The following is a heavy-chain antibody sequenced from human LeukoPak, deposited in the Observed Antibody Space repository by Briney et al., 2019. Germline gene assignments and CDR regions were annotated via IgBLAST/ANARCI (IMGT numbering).Heavy chain of an antibody. J-gene: IGHJ4*02. D-gene: IGHD3-16*02. V-gene: IGHV3-48*04. Sequence: GGSLRLSCAASGFTFSSYSMNWVRQAPGKGLEWVSYISSSSSTIYYADSVKGRFTISRDNSKNSLYLQMNSLRTEDTALYYCAKEDDYDYVWGSYPHYFDYWGQGTLVTVSS. CDR1: GFTFSSYS. CDR3: AKEDDYDYVWGSYPHYFDY. CDR2: ISSSSSTI.